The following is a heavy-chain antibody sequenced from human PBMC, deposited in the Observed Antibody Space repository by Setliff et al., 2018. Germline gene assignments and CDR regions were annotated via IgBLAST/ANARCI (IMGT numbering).Heavy chain of an antibody. CDR1: GYSFSNFW. D-gene: IGHD6-19*01. Sequence: GESLKIPCKGSGYSFSNFWIGWVRQMPGKGLEWMGILYPGDSHTRYSPSFQGQVTMSAEKSINTAYLQWSSLKASDTAMYYCARVYAAVVGYYYYYMDVWGKGTTVTVSS. V-gene: IGHV5-51*01. J-gene: IGHJ6*03. CDR3: ARVYAAVVGYYYYYMDV. CDR2: LYPGDSHT.